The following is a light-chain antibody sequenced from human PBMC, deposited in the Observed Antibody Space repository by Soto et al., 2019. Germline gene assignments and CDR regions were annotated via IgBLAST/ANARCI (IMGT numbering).Light chain of an antibody. Sequence: VITPSQYSLSVPLPPSPSLTCKSRHSLLYSSSHKNYLVWYQQKPGQPPRVLIYGASTRASGIPARFSGSGSGTDFTLTISSLEPEDLAVYFCQQHFSSPRTFGGGTKVDIK. CDR1: HSLLYSSSHKNY. CDR2: GAS. V-gene: IGKV4-1*01. CDR3: QQHFSSPRT. J-gene: IGKJ4*01.